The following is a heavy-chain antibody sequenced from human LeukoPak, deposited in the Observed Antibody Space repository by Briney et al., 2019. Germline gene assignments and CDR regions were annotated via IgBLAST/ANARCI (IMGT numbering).Heavy chain of an antibody. CDR3: ARVQAYGGKGYFDY. V-gene: IGHV4-59*01. CDR1: GGSMSSYY. Sequence: SETLTLTCTASGGSMSSYYWSWIRQPPGKGLEWIGYIYYSWSTNYNPSLKNRVTISVDTSKNQFSLKLSSVTAADTAVYYCARVQAYGGKGYFDYWGQGTVVTVSS. CDR2: IYYSWST. D-gene: IGHD4-23*01. J-gene: IGHJ4*02.